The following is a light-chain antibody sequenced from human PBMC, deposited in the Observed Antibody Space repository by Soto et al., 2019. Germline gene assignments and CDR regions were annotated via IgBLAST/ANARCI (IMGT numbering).Light chain of an antibody. CDR2: DVS. J-gene: IGLJ2*01. V-gene: IGLV2-11*01. CDR1: SSNIGAYNY. CDR3: CSYAGNYNVG. Sequence: QSALTQPRSVSGSPGQSVTISCTGTSSNIGAYNYVSWYQLHPGKAPKFIIYDVSNRPSGVPDRFSGSKSGNTASLTISGLQADDEADYYCCSYAGNYNVGFGGGTKLTVL.